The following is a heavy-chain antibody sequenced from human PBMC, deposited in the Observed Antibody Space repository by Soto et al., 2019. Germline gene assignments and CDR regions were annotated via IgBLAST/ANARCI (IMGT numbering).Heavy chain of an antibody. CDR3: ARLSGYITSRAYSYGMDV. D-gene: IGHD6-13*01. J-gene: IGHJ6*02. V-gene: IGHV1-2*02. CDR1: GYTFTGYD. CDR2: INPNSGGT. Sequence: ASVKVSCKASGYTFTGYDMHWVRQAPGQGLEWMGWINPNSGGTNYAQKFQGRVTMTRDTSISTAYMELSRLRSDDTAVYYCARLSGYITSRAYSYGMDVSGQAPTVTLS.